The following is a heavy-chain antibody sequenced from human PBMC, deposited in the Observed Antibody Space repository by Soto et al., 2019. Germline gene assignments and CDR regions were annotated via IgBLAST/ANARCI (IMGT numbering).Heavy chain of an antibody. CDR1: GYRFTTYW. CDR2: IYPGDSDT. D-gene: IGHD3-3*01. J-gene: IGHJ3*02. Sequence: LTISCKGSGYRFTTYWIAWVRQMPGKGLEWMGIIYPGDSDTRYSPSFQGQVTISADKSINTAYLQWSSLKASDTAMYYCARPKAIGDDAFDIWGQGTMVTVSS. CDR3: ARPKAIGDDAFDI. V-gene: IGHV5-51*01.